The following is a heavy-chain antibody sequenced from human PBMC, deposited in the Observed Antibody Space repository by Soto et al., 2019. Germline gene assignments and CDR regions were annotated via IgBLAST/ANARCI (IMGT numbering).Heavy chain of an antibody. D-gene: IGHD1-26*01. Sequence: GASVKVSCKASGGTFSSYTISWVRQAPGQGLEWMGRIIPILGIANYAQKFQGRVTITADKSTSTAYMELSSLRSEDTAVYYCARDLLESTWAHNAFDIWGQGTMVTVSS. CDR1: GGTFSSYT. CDR2: IIPILGIA. J-gene: IGHJ3*02. CDR3: ARDLLESTWAHNAFDI. V-gene: IGHV1-69*04.